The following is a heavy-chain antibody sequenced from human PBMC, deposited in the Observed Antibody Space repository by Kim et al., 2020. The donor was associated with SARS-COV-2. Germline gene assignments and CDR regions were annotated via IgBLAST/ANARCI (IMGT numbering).Heavy chain of an antibody. D-gene: IGHD3-9*01. J-gene: IGHJ6*02. Sequence: GGSLRLSCAASGFTFSGSAMHWVRQASGKGLEWVGRIRSKPNSYATAYAASVKGRFTISRDDSKNTAYLQMNSLKTEDTAVYYCTRLYYDILTDYGMDVWGQGTTVTVSS. V-gene: IGHV3-73*01. CDR1: GFTFSGSA. CDR3: TRLYYDILTDYGMDV. CDR2: IRSKPNSYAT.